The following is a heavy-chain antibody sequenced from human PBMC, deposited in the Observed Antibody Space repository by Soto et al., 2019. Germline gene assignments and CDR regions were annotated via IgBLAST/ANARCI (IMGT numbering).Heavy chain of an antibody. D-gene: IGHD6-13*01. CDR2: IHYSGST. CDR1: AGSISGYY. CDR3: AKVGRIAAAGTWFDP. V-gene: IGHV4-59*01. Sequence: PSETLSLTCTVSAGSISGYYWSWIRQPPGKELELIAYIHYSGSTYYNPSLKSRVTISIDTSKNQFSLKLSSVNAADTAVYYCAKVGRIAAAGTWFDPWGQGTRVTVSS. J-gene: IGHJ5*02.